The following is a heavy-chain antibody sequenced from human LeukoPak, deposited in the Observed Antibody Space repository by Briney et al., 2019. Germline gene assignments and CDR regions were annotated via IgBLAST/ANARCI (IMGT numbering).Heavy chain of an antibody. V-gene: IGHV4-39*07. D-gene: IGHD3-22*01. CDR1: GGSISSSSYY. Sequence: SETLSLTCTVSGGSISSSSYYWGWIRQPPGKGLEWIGSIYYSGSTYYNPSLKSRVTISVDTSKNQFSLKLSSVTAADTAVYYCARALLGVSMIVVVGFDYWGQGTLVTVSS. J-gene: IGHJ4*02. CDR3: ARALLGVSMIVVVGFDY. CDR2: IYYSGST.